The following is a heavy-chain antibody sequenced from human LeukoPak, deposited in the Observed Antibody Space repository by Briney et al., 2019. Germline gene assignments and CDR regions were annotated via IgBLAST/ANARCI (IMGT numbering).Heavy chain of an antibody. J-gene: IGHJ4*02. Sequence: GGSLRLSCAASGFSLSTYGVSLVRQPPGKGLEWVSGITGTGGSTYYADSVKGRFTVSRDTSKNTLYLQMNSLRAEDTAIYYCAKDHGTAVAGFYYWGQGTLVTVSS. CDR3: AKDHGTAVAGFYY. CDR2: ITGTGGST. CDR1: GFSLSTYG. V-gene: IGHV3-23*01. D-gene: IGHD6-19*01.